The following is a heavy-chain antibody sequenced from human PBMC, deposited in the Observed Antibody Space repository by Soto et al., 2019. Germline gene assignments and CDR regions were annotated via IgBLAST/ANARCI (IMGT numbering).Heavy chain of an antibody. J-gene: IGHJ4*02. D-gene: IGHD3-9*01. V-gene: IGHV1-18*01. Sequence: ASVKVSCKASGYTFTSYGISWVRQAPGQGLEWMGWISPNSGNTNYAQKLQGWVTMTRDTSISTAYMELSRLRSDDTAVYYCARGSEVTYYDILTGLTSDYWGQGTLVTVSS. CDR3: ARGSEVTYYDILTGLTSDY. CDR1: GYTFTSYG. CDR2: ISPNSGNT.